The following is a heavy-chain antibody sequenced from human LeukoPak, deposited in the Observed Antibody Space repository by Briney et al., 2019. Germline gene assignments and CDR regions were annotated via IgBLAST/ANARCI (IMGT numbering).Heavy chain of an antibody. CDR3: RRGLTGDLLGYMDV. Sequence: SETLSLTCAVYGVSFSGYYWSWVRQPPGKGLEWIGEINHSGSTNYNPSLKSRVTISVDTSKNQFSLKLSSVTGADTAVYYWRRGLTGDLLGYMDVWGKGTTVTVSS. CDR1: GVSFSGYY. D-gene: IGHD7-27*01. V-gene: IGHV4-34*01. J-gene: IGHJ6*03. CDR2: INHSGST.